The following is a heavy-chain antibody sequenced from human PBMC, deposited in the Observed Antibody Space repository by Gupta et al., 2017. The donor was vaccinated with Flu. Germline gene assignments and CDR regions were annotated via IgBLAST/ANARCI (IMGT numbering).Heavy chain of an antibody. CDR2: INKNGVT. V-gene: IGHV3-48*03. Sequence: VQLVESVGGLVQPGGSLILSCAASGVACGASEFSWVRLAPGKGLEWIAFINKNGVTYYTECKKGRVTISRDNARNSVYLQVSSLRVDDTALYYCARGHWDSWGQGTLVTVSS. CDR1: GVACGASE. CDR3: ARGHWDS. J-gene: IGHJ4*02.